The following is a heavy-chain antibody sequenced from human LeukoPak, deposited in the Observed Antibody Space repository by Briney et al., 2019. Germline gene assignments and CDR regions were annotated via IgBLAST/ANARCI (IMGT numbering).Heavy chain of an antibody. J-gene: IGHJ5*02. Sequence: PGGSLRLSCAASGFTFSDYYMSWIRQAPGKGLEWVSYISSSGSTIYYADSVKGRFTISRDNAKNSLYLQMNSLRAEDTAVYYCARDRQQLVRGWFDPWGQGTLVTVSS. CDR1: GFTFSDYY. CDR2: ISSSGSTI. V-gene: IGHV3-11*04. CDR3: ARDRQQLVRGWFDP. D-gene: IGHD6-13*01.